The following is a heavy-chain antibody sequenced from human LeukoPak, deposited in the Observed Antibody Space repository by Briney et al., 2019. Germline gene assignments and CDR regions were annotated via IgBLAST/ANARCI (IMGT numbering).Heavy chain of an antibody. CDR2: ISSSSSTI. CDR3: ARDYDILTGYYDDAFDI. Sequence: GGSLRLSCAASGFTFSSYSMNWVRQAPGKGLEWVSYISSSSSTIYYADSVKGRFTISSDNAKNSLYLQMNSLRDEDTAVYYCARDYDILTGYYDDAFDIWGQGTMVTVSS. J-gene: IGHJ3*02. D-gene: IGHD3-9*01. CDR1: GFTFSSYS. V-gene: IGHV3-48*02.